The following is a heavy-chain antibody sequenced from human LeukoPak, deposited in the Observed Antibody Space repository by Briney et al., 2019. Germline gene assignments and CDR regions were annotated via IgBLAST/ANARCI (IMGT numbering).Heavy chain of an antibody. CDR1: GGSISSGGYY. V-gene: IGHV4-31*03. J-gene: IGHJ6*03. CDR2: IYYSGST. D-gene: IGHD5-18*01. Sequence: PSQTLSLTCTVSGGSISSGGYYWSWIRQHPGKGLEWIGYIYYSGSTYYNPSLKSRVTISVDTSKNQFSLKLSSVTAADTAVYYCAGYSYGPNYYYYYYMDVWGKGTTVTVSS. CDR3: AGYSYGPNYYYYYYMDV.